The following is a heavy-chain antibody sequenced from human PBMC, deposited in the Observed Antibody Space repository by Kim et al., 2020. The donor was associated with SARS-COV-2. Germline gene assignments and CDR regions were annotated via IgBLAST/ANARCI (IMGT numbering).Heavy chain of an antibody. Sequence: SETLSLTCAVYGGSFSGYYWSWIRQPPGKGLEWIGEINHSGSTNYNPSLKSRVTISVDTSKNQFSLKLSSVTAADTAVYYCARGRGYSNYSDYWGQGTLV. CDR2: INHSGST. D-gene: IGHD4-4*01. J-gene: IGHJ4*02. V-gene: IGHV4-34*01. CDR3: ARGRGYSNYSDY. CDR1: GGSFSGYY.